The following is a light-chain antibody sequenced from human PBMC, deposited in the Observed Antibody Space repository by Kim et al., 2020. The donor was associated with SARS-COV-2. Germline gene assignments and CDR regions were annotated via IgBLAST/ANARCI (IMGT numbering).Light chain of an antibody. Sequence: ATSNCKSSQSVLYSTNNKNYLAWYQQKPGQPPKLLIYWASTRESGVPDRFSGSGSGTDFTLTISSLQAEDVAVYYCQQYYSTPPTFGPGTKVDIK. V-gene: IGKV4-1*01. CDR1: QSVLYSTNNKNY. CDR3: QQYYSTPPT. CDR2: WAS. J-gene: IGKJ3*01.